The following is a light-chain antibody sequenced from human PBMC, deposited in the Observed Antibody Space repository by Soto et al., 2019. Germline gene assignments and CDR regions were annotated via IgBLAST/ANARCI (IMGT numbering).Light chain of an antibody. CDR2: SDN. CDR3: ASWDDSLKGWV. CDR1: SSDIGSNT. J-gene: IGLJ3*02. Sequence: QSVLTQPPSASGTPGQRVAISCSGSSSDIGSNTVNWYQHLPGTAPQLLMYSDNQRPSGVPDRFSGSKSGTSASLAISGLQSEDEGDYYCASWDDSLKGWVFGGGTKLTVL. V-gene: IGLV1-44*01.